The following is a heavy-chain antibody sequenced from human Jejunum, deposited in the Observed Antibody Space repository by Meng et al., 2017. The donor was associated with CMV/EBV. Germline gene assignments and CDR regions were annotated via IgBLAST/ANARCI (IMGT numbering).Heavy chain of an antibody. CDR2: ISAYKGST. D-gene: IGHD5-12*01. V-gene: IGHV1-18*01. J-gene: IGHJ5*02. CDR3: ARKYNGYWFDP. Sequence: KASGYTFTNYGISWVRQAPGQGLEWMGWISAYKGSTNYAQKLQGRVTMTTDTSTSTAYMELRSLRSDDTAVYYCARKYNGYWFDPWGQGTLVTVSS. CDR1: GYTFTNYG.